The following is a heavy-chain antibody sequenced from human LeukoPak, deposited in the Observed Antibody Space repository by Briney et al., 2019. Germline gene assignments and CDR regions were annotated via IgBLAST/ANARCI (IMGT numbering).Heavy chain of an antibody. CDR2: IYYSGST. J-gene: IGHJ4*02. D-gene: IGHD6-19*01. CDR3: ARLGKGSGWYEALDY. Sequence: SETLSLTCTVSGGSISSSSYYWGWIRQPPGKGLEWIGSIYYSGSTYYNPSLKSRVTISVDTSKNQFSLKLSSVTAADTAVYYCARLGKGSGWYEALDYWGQGTLVTVSS. CDR1: GGSISSSSYY. V-gene: IGHV4-39*01.